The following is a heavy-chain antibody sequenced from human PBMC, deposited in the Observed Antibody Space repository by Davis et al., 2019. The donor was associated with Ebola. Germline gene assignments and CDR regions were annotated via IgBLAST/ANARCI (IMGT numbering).Heavy chain of an antibody. CDR2: IYPGDSDT. D-gene: IGHD1-20*01. J-gene: IGHJ3*01. Sequence: KVSCKGSGYTFSSYWIGWVRQMPGKGLEWMGIIYPGDSDTRYRPSFRGQVTISADKSISTAYLQWGSLKASDTAMYYCASLRRTITGMDDGFDLWGQGTMVTVSS. V-gene: IGHV5-51*01. CDR3: ASLRRTITGMDDGFDL. CDR1: GYTFSSYW.